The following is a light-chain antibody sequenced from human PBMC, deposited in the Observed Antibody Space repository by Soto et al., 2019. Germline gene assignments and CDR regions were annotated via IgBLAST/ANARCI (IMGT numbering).Light chain of an antibody. V-gene: IGKV1-39*01. J-gene: IGKJ4*01. CDR1: QSISNY. CDR3: QQSSSTPQT. Sequence: IQMTQSRASLYASVGDIVSITFLASQSISNYLSWYQQKPGKAPKLLINVASTLQSGVPSRFSGSGSGTDFTLAISSLQPEDFATYYCQQSSSTPQTFGGGTKVDIK. CDR2: VAS.